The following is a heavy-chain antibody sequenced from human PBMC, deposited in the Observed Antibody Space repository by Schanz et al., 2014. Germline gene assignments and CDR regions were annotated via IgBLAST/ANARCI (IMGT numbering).Heavy chain of an antibody. CDR2: INTNTANP. V-gene: IGHV7-4-1*02. D-gene: IGHD3-3*01. CDR3: ARARYGLDV. Sequence: QVQLVQSGSELKKPGASVKVSCKASGYTFAMYDMNWVRQAPGQGLEWMGWINTNTANPTYAQGFTGRFVYTLDASVTTAYLEISSLKAEDTAVYYCARARYGLDVWGQGTLVTVSS. CDR1: GYTFAMYD. J-gene: IGHJ4*02.